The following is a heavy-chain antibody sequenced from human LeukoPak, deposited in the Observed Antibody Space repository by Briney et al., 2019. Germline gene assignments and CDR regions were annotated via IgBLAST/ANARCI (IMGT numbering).Heavy chain of an antibody. Sequence: GGSLRLSCAASGFTFSDYYMSWIRQAPGKGLEWVSYISSSGSTIYYADSVKGRFTISRDNAKNSLYLQMNSLRAEDTAVYYCAREEEGEQQLSYYYYGMDVWGQGTTVTVSS. J-gene: IGHJ6*02. CDR3: AREEEGEQQLSYYYYGMDV. D-gene: IGHD6-13*01. CDR1: GFTFSDYY. V-gene: IGHV3-11*04. CDR2: ISSSGSTI.